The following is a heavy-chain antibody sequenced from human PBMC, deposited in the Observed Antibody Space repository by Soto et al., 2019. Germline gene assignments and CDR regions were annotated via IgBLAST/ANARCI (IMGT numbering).Heavy chain of an antibody. CDR3: ARVGAIVGATSDDY. J-gene: IGHJ4*02. CDR2: IYSGGST. D-gene: IGHD1-26*01. V-gene: IGHV3-66*01. Sequence: EVQLVESGGGLVQPGGSLRLSCAASGFTVSSNYMSWVRQTPGKGLEWVSVIYSGGSTYYADSVKGRFTISRDNSKNTLSLQMNSLRAEDTAVYYCARVGAIVGATSDDYWGQGTLVTVS. CDR1: GFTVSSNY.